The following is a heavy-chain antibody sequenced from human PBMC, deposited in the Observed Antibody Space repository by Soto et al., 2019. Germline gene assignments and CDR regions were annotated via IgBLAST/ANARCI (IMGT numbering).Heavy chain of an antibody. CDR3: ARVKGPSGGVAARVWSSSWFDP. CDR1: GYTFTSYD. Sequence: QVQLVQSGAEVKKPGASVKVSCKASGYTFTSYDINWVRQATGQGLEWMGWMNPNSGNTGYAQKFQGRVTMNRNTSISTAYMELSSLRSEDTAVYYCARVKGPSGGVAARVWSSSWFDPWGQGTLVTVSS. D-gene: IGHD2-15*01. V-gene: IGHV1-8*01. CDR2: MNPNSGNT. J-gene: IGHJ5*02.